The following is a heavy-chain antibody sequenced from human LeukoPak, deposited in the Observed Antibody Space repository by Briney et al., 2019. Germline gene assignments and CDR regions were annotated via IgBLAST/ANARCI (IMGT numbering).Heavy chain of an antibody. CDR1: GFTFSSYG. J-gene: IGHJ4*02. CDR2: ISNSDDST. Sequence: GGTLRLSCAASGFTFSSYGMSWVRQAPGKGLEWVSTISNSDDSTYYADSVKGRFTISRDNAKNSLYLQMNSLRAEDTAVYYCARDCGAAAGTCFDYWGQGTLVTVSS. V-gene: IGHV3-23*01. CDR3: ARDCGAAAGTCFDY. D-gene: IGHD6-13*01.